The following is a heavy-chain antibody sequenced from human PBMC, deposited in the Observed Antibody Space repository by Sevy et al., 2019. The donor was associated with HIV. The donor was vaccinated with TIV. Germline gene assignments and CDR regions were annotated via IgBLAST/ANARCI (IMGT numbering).Heavy chain of an antibody. CDR3: ATGVYITGTSDY. CDR1: GFTFSNAW. V-gene: IGHV3-15*05. J-gene: IGHJ4*02. CDR2: IKRKSDGGTS. Sequence: GGSLRLSCAASGFTFSNAWMTWVRHAPGKGLEWVGRIKRKSDGGTSDYAAPVQGRFTFSRDDSTNTVYLQMNSLRADDTGVYYCATGVYITGTSDYWGQGTLVTVSS. D-gene: IGHD1-20*01.